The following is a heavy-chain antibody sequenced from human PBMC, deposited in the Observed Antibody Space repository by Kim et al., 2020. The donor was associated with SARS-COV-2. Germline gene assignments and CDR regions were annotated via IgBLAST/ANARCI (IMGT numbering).Heavy chain of an antibody. J-gene: IGHJ4*02. V-gene: IGHV3-30*18. D-gene: IGHD1-26*01. CDR3: AKSFSGSYFGYDY. CDR2: ISYDGSHK. Sequence: GGSLRLSCAASGFIFNTYGMHWVRQAPGKGLEWVAVISYDGSHKYYEDSVKGRFTISRDNSKNTLYLQMNSLRIEDTAVYYCAKSFSGSYFGYDYWGKGTRVTV. CDR1: GFIFNTYG.